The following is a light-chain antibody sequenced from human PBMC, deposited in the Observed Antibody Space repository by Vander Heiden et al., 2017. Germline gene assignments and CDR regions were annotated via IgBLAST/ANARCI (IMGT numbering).Light chain of an antibody. CDR1: QSISSW. V-gene: IGKV1-5*01. CDR3: QQYNSYSLWT. Sequence: DIQMTQSPSTLSASVGDRVTITCRASQSISSWLAWYQQKPGKAPKLLIYDASSLESGVPSRFSGSGSGTEFTLTISSRQPDDFATYYCQQYNSYSLWTFGQGTKLEIK. J-gene: IGKJ2*01. CDR2: DAS.